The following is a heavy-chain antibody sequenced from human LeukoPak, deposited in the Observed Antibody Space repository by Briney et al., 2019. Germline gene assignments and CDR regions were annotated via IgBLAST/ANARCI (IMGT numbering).Heavy chain of an antibody. Sequence: EASVKLSCKASGYTFTGYYMHWVRQAPGQGLEWMGWINPNSGGTNYAQKFQGRVTMTRDTSISTAYMELSRLRSDDTAVYYCALTRSHYDFWRSGLDYWGQGTLVSGAS. CDR2: INPNSGGT. V-gene: IGHV1-2*02. D-gene: IGHD3-3*01. CDR1: GYTFTGYY. J-gene: IGHJ4*02. CDR3: ALTRSHYDFWRSGLDY.